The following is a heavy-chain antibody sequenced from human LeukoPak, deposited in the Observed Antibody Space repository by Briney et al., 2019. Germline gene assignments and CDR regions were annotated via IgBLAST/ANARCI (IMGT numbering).Heavy chain of an antibody. CDR1: RFTFSSYA. Sequence: GGSLRLSCAASRFTFSSYAMSWVRQAPGKGLEWVSAISGSGGSTYYADSVKGRFTISRDNSKNTLYLQMNSLRAEDTAVYSCAKGTYYYDSSGYYYGPTFDNWGQGTLVTVSA. CDR3: AKGTYYYDSSGYYYGPTFDN. J-gene: IGHJ4*02. CDR2: ISGSGGST. D-gene: IGHD3-22*01. V-gene: IGHV3-23*01.